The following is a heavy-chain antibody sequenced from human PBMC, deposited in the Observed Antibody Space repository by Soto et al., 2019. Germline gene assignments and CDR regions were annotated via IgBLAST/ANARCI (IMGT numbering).Heavy chain of an antibody. CDR2: IYPSDSDT. CDR3: AREPLCGGRCYVHWFDP. J-gene: IGHJ5*02. CDR1: GYNFAGYW. Sequence: PGESLKIACKGSGYNFAGYWIAWVRQMPGKGLELMGIIYPSDSDTRYRLSFQGQVTLTRDTSASTAYMELSSLRSEDTAVYYCAREPLCGGRCYVHWFDPWGQGTLVTVSS. V-gene: IGHV5-51*01. D-gene: IGHD2-15*01.